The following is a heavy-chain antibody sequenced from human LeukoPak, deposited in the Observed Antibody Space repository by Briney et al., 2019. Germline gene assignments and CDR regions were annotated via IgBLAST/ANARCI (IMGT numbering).Heavy chain of an antibody. CDR2: IIPILGIA. D-gene: IGHD1-7*01. Sequence: ASVKVSCKASGGTFSSYAISWVRQAPGQGLEWMGRIIPILGIANYAQKFQGRVTITADKSTSTAYMELSSLRSEDTAVYYCARDRSGELPYDAFDIWGQGTMVTVSS. CDR3: ARDRSGELPYDAFDI. V-gene: IGHV1-69*04. J-gene: IGHJ3*02. CDR1: GGTFSSYA.